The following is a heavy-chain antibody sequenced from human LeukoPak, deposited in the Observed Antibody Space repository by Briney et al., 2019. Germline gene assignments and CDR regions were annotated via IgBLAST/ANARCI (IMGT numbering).Heavy chain of an antibody. Sequence: ASVKVSCKASGYTFTSYGISWVRQAPGQGLEWMGWISAYNGNTNYAQKLQGRVTMTTDTSTSTAYMELRSLRSDDTAVYYCARGTVVPAAIQHYYYGMDVWGQGTTVTVSS. CDR3: ARGTVVPAAIQHYYYGMDV. J-gene: IGHJ6*02. CDR2: ISAYNGNT. CDR1: GYTFTSYG. D-gene: IGHD2-2*01. V-gene: IGHV1-18*01.